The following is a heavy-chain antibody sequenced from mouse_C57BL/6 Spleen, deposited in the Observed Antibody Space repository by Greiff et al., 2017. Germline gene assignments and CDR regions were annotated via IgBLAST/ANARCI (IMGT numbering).Heavy chain of an antibody. CDR2: ISSGSSTI. D-gene: IGHD1-1*01. CDR1: GFTFSDYG. Sequence: DVQLVESGGGLVKPGGSLKLSCAASGFTFSDYGMHWVRQAPEKGLEWVAYISSGSSTIYYADTVKGRFTISRDNAKNTLFLQMTSLRSEDTAMYYCARNIYYSFAYWGQGTLVTVSA. CDR3: ARNIYYSFAY. V-gene: IGHV5-17*01. J-gene: IGHJ3*01.